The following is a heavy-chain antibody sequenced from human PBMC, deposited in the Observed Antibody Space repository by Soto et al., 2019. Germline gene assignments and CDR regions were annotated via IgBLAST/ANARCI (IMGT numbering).Heavy chain of an antibody. CDR2: ISSNGVST. CDR1: GFTFSSYI. J-gene: IGHJ4*02. Sequence: EVQLVESGGGLVQPGGSLRLSCAASGFTFSSYIMHWVRQAPGKGLEYVSAISSNGVSTSYADSVKGRFLISRDNSEKRRQIQKGSLRGDDKPVYCCARRDLGDGTWGRCQSLYYLGQGTMGTGSS. D-gene: IGHD3-10*01. CDR3: ARRDLGDGTWGRCQSLYY. V-gene: IGHV3-64*07.